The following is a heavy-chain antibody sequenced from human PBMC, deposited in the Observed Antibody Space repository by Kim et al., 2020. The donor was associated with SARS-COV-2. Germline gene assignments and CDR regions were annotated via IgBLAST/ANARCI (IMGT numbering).Heavy chain of an antibody. V-gene: IGHV1-24*01. CDR3: ATIDLAYCGGDCPKYFQH. D-gene: IGHD2-21*02. Sequence: QGRVTMTEDTSTDTAYMEMSSLRSEDTAVYYCATIDLAYCGGDCPKYFQHWGQGTLVTVSS. J-gene: IGHJ1*01.